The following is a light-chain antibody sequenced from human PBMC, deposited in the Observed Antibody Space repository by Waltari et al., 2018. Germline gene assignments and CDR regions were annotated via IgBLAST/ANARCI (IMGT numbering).Light chain of an antibody. J-gene: IGLJ3*02. V-gene: IGLV2-14*03. CDR2: DVT. CDR1: GGAIATSDF. Sequence: QSALTQTASVSGSPGQSITISCTGIGGAIATSDFVSWYQHHPDRAPQVIIYDVTNRPSGISARFSASKSADTASLTISGLQTEDEGDYYCASQTPDGVVLFGGGTWVTVL. CDR3: ASQTPDGVVL.